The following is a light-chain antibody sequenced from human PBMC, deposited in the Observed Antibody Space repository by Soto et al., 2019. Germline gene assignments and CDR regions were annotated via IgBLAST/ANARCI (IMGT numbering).Light chain of an antibody. J-gene: IGLJ2*01. CDR1: SSDIGGYNY. CDR3: HSFMTSSTLDVI. CDR2: DVS. Sequence: QSALTQPASVSGSPGQSITISCTGTSSDIGGYNYVSWYQHHPGKAPKLLIYDVSTRPPGVSNRFSGSKAGNTASLTISGLQADAAADYYCHSFMTSSTLDVIFGGGTKLTVL. V-gene: IGLV2-14*03.